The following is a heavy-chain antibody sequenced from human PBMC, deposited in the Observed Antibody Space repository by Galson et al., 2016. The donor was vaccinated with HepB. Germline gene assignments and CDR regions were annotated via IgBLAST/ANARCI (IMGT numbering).Heavy chain of an antibody. J-gene: IGHJ3*02. CDR3: ANLQVGAIPKSFEI. CDR2: IHYTGTT. CDR1: GGSISSSHYH. D-gene: IGHD1-26*01. V-gene: IGHV4-39*01. Sequence: SETLSLTCSVSGGSISSSHYHWGWLRQPPGKGLEWIGSIHYTGTTYYSPSLKSRVTISFDTSKNQFSLIMTSVTVADTAVYYGANLQVGAIPKSFEIWGQGTMATVAA.